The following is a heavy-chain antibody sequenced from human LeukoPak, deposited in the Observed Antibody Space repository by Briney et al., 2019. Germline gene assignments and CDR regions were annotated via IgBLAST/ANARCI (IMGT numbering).Heavy chain of an antibody. CDR2: IYYSGST. CDR3: ARDGAAAAGTEPHFDY. V-gene: IGHV4-61*01. Sequence: SETLSLTCTVSGGSVSSGSYYWSWIRQPPGKGLGWIGYIYYSGSTNYNPSLKSRVTISVDTSKNQFSLKLSSVTAADTAVYYCARDGAAAAGTEPHFDYWGQGTLVTVSS. D-gene: IGHD6-13*01. CDR1: GGSVSSGSYY. J-gene: IGHJ4*02.